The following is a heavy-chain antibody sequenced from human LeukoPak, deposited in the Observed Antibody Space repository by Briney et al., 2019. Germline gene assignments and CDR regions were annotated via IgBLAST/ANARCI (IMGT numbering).Heavy chain of an antibody. CDR3: ARSPTKRVPEDY. J-gene: IGHJ4*02. Sequence: SETLSLTCTVSSDSLFTSNWWSWVRQPPGTGLEWIGQIFHSGSTSYSPSLKSRVTISMDKSKNQISLRLTSVTAADTAVYYCARSPTKRVPEDYWGQGTLVTVSS. D-gene: IGHD2-2*01. CDR2: IFHSGST. CDR1: SDSLFTSNW. V-gene: IGHV4-4*02.